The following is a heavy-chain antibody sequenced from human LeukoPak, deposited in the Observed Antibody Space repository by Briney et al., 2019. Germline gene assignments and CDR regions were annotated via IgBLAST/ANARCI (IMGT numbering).Heavy chain of an antibody. J-gene: IGHJ4*02. CDR1: GFTFSDYY. V-gene: IGHV3-11*01. CDR2: ISSSGSTI. D-gene: IGHD2-2*01. Sequence: GGSLRLSCAASGFTFSDYYMSWIRQAPGKGLEWVSYISSSGSTIYYADSVKGRFTISRDNAKNSLYLQMKSLRGEDTAVYYCVKGSGASRPYYFDHWGQRTLVTVSS. CDR3: VKGSGASRPYYFDH.